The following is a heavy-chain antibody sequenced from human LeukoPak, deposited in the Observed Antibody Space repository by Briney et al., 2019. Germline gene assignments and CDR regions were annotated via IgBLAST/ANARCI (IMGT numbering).Heavy chain of an antibody. CDR2: ISYDGSNK. J-gene: IGHJ6*02. Sequence: GGSLRLSCATSGFTFSSYAMHWVRQAPGKGLEWVAVISYDGSNKYYADSVKGRFTISRDNSKNTLYPQMNSLRAEDTAVYYCARAGYCSSTSCYAYYYYYGMDVWGQGTTVTVSS. D-gene: IGHD2-2*01. CDR3: ARAGYCSSTSCYAYYYYYGMDV. V-gene: IGHV3-30*04. CDR1: GFTFSSYA.